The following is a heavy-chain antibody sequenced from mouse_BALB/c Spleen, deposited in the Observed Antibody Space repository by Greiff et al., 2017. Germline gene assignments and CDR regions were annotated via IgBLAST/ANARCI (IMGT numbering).Heavy chain of an antibody. CDR2: ISCYNGAT. J-gene: IGHJ3*01. Sequence: LVKTGASVKISCKASGYSFTGYYMHWVKQSHGKSLEWIGYISCYNGATSYNQKFKGKATFTVDTSSSTAYMQFNSLTSEDSAVYYWARDGGLRRREAWFAYWGQGTLVTVSA. CDR1: GYSFTGYY. CDR3: ARDGGLRRREAWFAY. V-gene: IGHV1S34*01. D-gene: IGHD2-4*01.